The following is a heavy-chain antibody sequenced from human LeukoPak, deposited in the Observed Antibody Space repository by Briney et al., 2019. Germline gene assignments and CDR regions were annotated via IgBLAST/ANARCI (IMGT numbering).Heavy chain of an antibody. Sequence: GGSLRLSCAGSGITFSSHWMNWVRQAPGKGLEWVASIKDDGSEKHFLDSVNGRFAISRDNAKNSLYLQMSSLRAGDTAVYYCARRGITISGVLVYHYSGLDVWGQGTTVTVSS. D-gene: IGHD3-3*01. V-gene: IGHV3-7*02. J-gene: IGHJ6*02. CDR1: GITFSSHW. CDR3: ARRGITISGVLVYHYSGLDV. CDR2: IKDDGSEK.